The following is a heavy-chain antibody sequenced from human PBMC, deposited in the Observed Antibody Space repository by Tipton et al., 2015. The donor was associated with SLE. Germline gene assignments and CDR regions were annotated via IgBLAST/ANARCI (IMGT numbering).Heavy chain of an antibody. CDR1: GGSISNYY. D-gene: IGHD6-19*01. J-gene: IGHJ4*02. Sequence: GLVKPSETLSLTFTVSGGSISNYYWSWIRQPAGKGLEWIGRIYTSGSTNYNPSLKSRVTMSVDTSKNQFSLKLSSVTAADTAVYYCARDHPVAGPFDYWGQGTLVTVSS. CDR2: IYTSGST. CDR3: ARDHPVAGPFDY. V-gene: IGHV4-4*07.